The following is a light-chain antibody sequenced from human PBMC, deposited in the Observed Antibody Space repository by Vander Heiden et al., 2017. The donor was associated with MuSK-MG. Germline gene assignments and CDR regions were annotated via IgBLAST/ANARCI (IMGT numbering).Light chain of an antibody. V-gene: IGLV1-44*01. CDR2: SNN. Sequence: QSVLTQPPSASGTPGQRVTISCSGSSSNIGSNTVNWYQQLPGTAPKLLIYSNNQRPSGVPDRFSGSKSGTSASLAISGLQSEDEADYDCAAWDDSLNGVVLGGGTKLTVL. J-gene: IGLJ2*01. CDR1: SSNIGSNT. CDR3: AAWDDSLNGVV.